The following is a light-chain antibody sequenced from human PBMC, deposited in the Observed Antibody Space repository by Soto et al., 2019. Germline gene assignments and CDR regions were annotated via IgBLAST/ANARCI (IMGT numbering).Light chain of an antibody. CDR3: CSYAGSSTPHV. CDR1: SSDVGGYNY. Sequence: QSAVTQPRSVSGSPGQSVTISCTGTSSDVGGYNYVSWYQQHPGKAPKLMIYDVSKRPSGVPDRFSGSKSGNTASLTISGLQAEDEADYYCCSYAGSSTPHVFGTGTKVTV. J-gene: IGLJ1*01. V-gene: IGLV2-11*01. CDR2: DVS.